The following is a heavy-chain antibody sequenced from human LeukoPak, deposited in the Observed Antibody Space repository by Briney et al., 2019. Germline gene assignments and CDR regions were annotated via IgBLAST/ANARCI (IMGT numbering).Heavy chain of an antibody. CDR3: ARFKVGTNTTQKNAFDI. V-gene: IGHV3-30*01. J-gene: IGHJ3*02. Sequence: GGSLRLSCAASGFTFSNYAMHWVRQAPGKGLEWVAVISFDATKEYFGRSVRGRFTISRDNSKATLYLQMHRLRIEDTALYFCARFKVGTNTTQKNAFDIWGRGTVVAVSS. D-gene: IGHD1-1*01. CDR1: GFTFSNYA. CDR2: ISFDATKE.